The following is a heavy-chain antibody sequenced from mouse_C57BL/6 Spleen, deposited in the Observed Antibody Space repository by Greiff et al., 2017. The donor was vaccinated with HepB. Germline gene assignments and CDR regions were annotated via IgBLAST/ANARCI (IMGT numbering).Heavy chain of an antibody. CDR2: INPNYGTT. D-gene: IGHD1-1*01. V-gene: IGHV1-39*01. Sequence: EVQLQESGPELVKPGASVKISCKASGYSFTDYNMNWVKQSNGKSLEWIGVINPNYGTTSYNQKFKGKATLTGDQSSSTDYMQLNSLTSEDSAVYYCARGDYGSSLYAMDYWGQGTSVTVSS. CDR3: ARGDYGSSLYAMDY. CDR1: GYSFTDYN. J-gene: IGHJ4*01.